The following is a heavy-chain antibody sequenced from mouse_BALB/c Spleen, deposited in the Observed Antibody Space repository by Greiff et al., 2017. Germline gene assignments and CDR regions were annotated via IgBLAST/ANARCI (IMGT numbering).Heavy chain of an antibody. CDR2: IDPSDSYT. D-gene: IGHD1-1*02. CDR3: ARDGGGQAWFAY. J-gene: IGHJ3*01. V-gene: IGHV1-69*02. CDR1: GYTFTSYW. Sequence: QVQLKQPGAELVKPGASVKLSCKASGYTFTSYWMHWVKQRPGQGLEWIGEIDPSDSYTNYNQKFKGKATLTVDKSSSTAYMQLSSLTSEDSAVYYCARDGGGQAWFAYWGQGTLVTVSA.